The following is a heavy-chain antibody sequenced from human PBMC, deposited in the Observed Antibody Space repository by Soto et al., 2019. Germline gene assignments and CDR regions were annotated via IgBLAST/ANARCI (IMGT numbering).Heavy chain of an antibody. J-gene: IGHJ5*02. CDR3: ARHPNYGSGSYYNVDNWFDP. V-gene: IGHV4-39*01. Sequence: PSETLSLTCTVSGGSISSSSYYWGWIRQPPGKGLEWIGSIYYSGSTYYNPSLKSRVTISVDTSKNQFSLKLSSVTAADTAVYYCARHPNYGSGSYYNVDNWFDPWGQGTLVTVSS. CDR1: GGSISSSSYY. D-gene: IGHD3-10*01. CDR2: IYYSGST.